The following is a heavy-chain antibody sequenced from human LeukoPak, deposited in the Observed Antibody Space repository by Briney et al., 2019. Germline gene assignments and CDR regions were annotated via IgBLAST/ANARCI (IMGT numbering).Heavy chain of an antibody. J-gene: IGHJ3*02. CDR1: GFTFSSYA. CDR3: ARDGGTIMITFGGAIGAFDI. CDR2: ISYDGSNK. V-gene: IGHV3-30*04. D-gene: IGHD3-16*01. Sequence: GRSLRLSCAASGFTFSSYAMHWVRQAPGKGLEWVAVISYDGSNKYYADSVKGRFTISRDNSKNTLYLQMNSLRAEDTAVYYCARDGGTIMITFGGAIGAFDIWGQGTMVIVSS.